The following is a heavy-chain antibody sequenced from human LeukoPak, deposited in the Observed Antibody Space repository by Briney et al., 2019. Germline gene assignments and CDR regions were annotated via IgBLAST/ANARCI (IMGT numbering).Heavy chain of an antibody. Sequence: ASVKVSCKAPGYTFTSYGISWVRQAPGQGLEWMGWISAYNGNTNYAQKLQGRVTMTTDTSTSTAYMELSSLRSEDTAVYYCATQMATTMRWGQGTLVTVSS. J-gene: IGHJ4*02. V-gene: IGHV1-18*01. CDR1: GYTFTSYG. CDR3: ATQMATTMR. D-gene: IGHD5-24*01. CDR2: ISAYNGNT.